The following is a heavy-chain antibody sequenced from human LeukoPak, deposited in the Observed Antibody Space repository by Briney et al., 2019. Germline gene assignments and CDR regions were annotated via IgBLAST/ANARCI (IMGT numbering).Heavy chain of an antibody. CDR3: ARSYDTSDFYVLDP. D-gene: IGHD3-22*01. J-gene: IGHJ5*02. Sequence: PSETPSLTCTVSGVSISSYYWSWVRQPPGKGLEWIGYSGNTNYNPSLKSRVTISVDTSKNHFSLKLSSVTAADTAVYYCARSYDTSDFYVLDPWGQGTLVTVSS. CDR2: SGNT. V-gene: IGHV4-4*09. CDR1: GVSISSYY.